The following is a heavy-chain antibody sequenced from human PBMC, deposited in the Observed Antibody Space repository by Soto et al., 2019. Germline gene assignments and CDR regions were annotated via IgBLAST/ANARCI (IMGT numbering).Heavy chain of an antibody. CDR3: AKESLDYYGSGSLPFDY. CDR1: GFSFSSYA. Sequence: GGSLRLSCAASGFSFSSYAMSWVSQAPGKGLEWVSAISGSGGSTYYADSVKGRFTISRDNSKNTLYLQMNSLRAEDTAVYYCAKESLDYYGSGSLPFDYWGQGILVTVS. D-gene: IGHD3-10*01. CDR2: ISGSGGST. V-gene: IGHV3-23*01. J-gene: IGHJ4*02.